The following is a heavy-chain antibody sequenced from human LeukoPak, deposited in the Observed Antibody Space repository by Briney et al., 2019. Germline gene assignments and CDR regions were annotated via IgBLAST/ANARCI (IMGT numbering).Heavy chain of an antibody. CDR3: APIPGGSWAFDF. Sequence: ASVKVSCKASEYTFSVYHIHWVRLAAGQGLEWMAWINPNSGDTNYAQKFQGRVTMTRDTSISTVYMEVSSLRFDDTAVYYCAPIPGGSWAFDFWGQGTLVSVSS. CDR1: EYTFSVYH. CDR2: INPNSGDT. J-gene: IGHJ4*02. V-gene: IGHV1-2*02. D-gene: IGHD6-13*01.